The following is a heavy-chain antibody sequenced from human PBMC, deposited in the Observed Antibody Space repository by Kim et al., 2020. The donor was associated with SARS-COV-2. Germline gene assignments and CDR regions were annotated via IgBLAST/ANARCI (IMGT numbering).Heavy chain of an antibody. Sequence: SETLSLTCTVSGGSISSSSYYWGWIRQPPGKGLEWIGSIYYSGSTYYNPSLKSRVTISVDTSKNQFSLKLSSVTAADTAVYYCARPDRDYEQQLVLSDAFDIWGQGTMVTVSS. J-gene: IGHJ3*02. CDR2: IYYSGST. D-gene: IGHD6-13*01. CDR3: ARPDRDYEQQLVLSDAFDI. CDR1: GGSISSSSYY. V-gene: IGHV4-39*01.